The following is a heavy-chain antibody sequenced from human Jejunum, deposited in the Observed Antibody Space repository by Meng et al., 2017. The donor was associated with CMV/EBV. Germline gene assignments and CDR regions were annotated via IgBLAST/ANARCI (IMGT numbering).Heavy chain of an antibody. J-gene: IGHJ4*02. CDR1: VGSLISTNG. V-gene: IGHV4-4*01. CDR2: IFHSRAT. CDR3: GDPPAGY. Sequence: TLSLTCVASVGSLISTNGWNWVRQPPGGGLEWIGEIFHSRATNYNPSLKSRVTISIDNSKNQFSLKLTSVTAADTAVYFCGDPPAGYWGQGVLVTVSS.